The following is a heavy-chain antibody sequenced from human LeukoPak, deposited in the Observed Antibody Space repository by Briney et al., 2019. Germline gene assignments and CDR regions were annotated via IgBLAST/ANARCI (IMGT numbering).Heavy chain of an antibody. D-gene: IGHD4-17*01. CDR1: GGTFSSYA. Sequence: SVKVFCKASGGTFSSYAISGVRQAPGKALEGMGRIIPIFCTANYAQKFQGRVTITTDESTSTAYTELSSLRSEDTAVYYCARNPNDYGDLYFDYWGQGTLVTVSS. CDR2: IIPIFCTA. V-gene: IGHV1-69*05. CDR3: ARNPNDYGDLYFDY. J-gene: IGHJ4*02.